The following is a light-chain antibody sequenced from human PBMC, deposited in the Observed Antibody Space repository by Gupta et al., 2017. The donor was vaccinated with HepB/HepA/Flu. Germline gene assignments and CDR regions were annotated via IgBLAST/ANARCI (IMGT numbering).Light chain of an antibody. CDR2: SNS. CDR1: SSNTGNNA. V-gene: IGLV1-36*01. CDR3: ATWDDSLNGVI. J-gene: IGLJ2*01. Sequence: QSVLPQPPSASEVPGQTVTIACSASSSNTGNNAVNWYQQLPGAAPRLIIYSNSLRPSALSDRFSGSKSGTSASLAISGLQSEDEGHYYCATWDDSLNGVIFGGGTQLTVL.